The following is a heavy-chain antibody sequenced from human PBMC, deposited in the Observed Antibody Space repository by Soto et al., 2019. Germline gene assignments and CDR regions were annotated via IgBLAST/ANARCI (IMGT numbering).Heavy chain of an antibody. CDR2: IYYSGST. J-gene: IGHJ3*01. V-gene: IGHV4-31*03. D-gene: IGHD3-22*01. Sequence: SETLSLTCTVSGDSISSGGYCYKWRQQHAGEGLEWIGYIYYSGSTYYNPSLKSRVTISIDTSKNQFSLKLTSVTAADTAVYYCARAGGSAYSSAFDLWGQGTMVTVSS. CDR3: ARAGGSAYSSAFDL. CDR1: GDSISSGGYC.